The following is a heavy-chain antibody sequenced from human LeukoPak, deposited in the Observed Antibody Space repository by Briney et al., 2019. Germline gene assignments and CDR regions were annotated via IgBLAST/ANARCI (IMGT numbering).Heavy chain of an antibody. D-gene: IGHD3-16*01. J-gene: IGHJ4*02. V-gene: IGHV1-18*01. CDR1: GYTFITYG. CDR2: INTYNGDT. CDR3: ARGIRSPLFDY. Sequence: GASVTVSCKASGYTFITYGINWVRQAPGQGLAWMGWINTYNGDTKCAQKLQGRVTMTTDTSTSTAFMELRSLRSDDSAVYYCARGIRSPLFDYWGLGTLVTVSP.